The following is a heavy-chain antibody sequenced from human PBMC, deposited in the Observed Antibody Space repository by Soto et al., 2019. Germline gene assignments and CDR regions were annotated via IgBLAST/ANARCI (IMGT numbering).Heavy chain of an antibody. J-gene: IGHJ6*02. V-gene: IGHV3-23*01. CDR3: AKDTEKLELLPGGRDV. D-gene: IGHD1-7*01. CDR2: ISGSGGST. CDR1: GFTFSSYA. Sequence: EVQLLESGGGLVQPGGSLRLSCAASGFTFSSYAMSWVRQAPGKGLEWVSAISGSGGSTYYADSVKGRFTISRDNSKNTLYLQMNSLRAEDTAVYYCAKDTEKLELLPGGRDVWGQGTTVTVSS.